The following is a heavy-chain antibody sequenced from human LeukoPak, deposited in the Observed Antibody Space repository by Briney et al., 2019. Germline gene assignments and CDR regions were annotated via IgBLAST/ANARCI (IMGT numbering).Heavy chain of an antibody. D-gene: IGHD2/OR15-2a*01. CDR1: GFPFSSYG. CDR2: ISSNGGST. J-gene: IGHJ4*02. CDR3: ARGLFGTTDY. V-gene: IGHV3-64*01. Sequence: GGSLRLSCAASGFPFSSYGMHWVRQAPGKGLEYVPSISSNGGSTYYANSVKGRFTISRDNSKNTLYLQMGSLRAEDMAVYYCARGLFGTTDYWGQGTLVTVSS.